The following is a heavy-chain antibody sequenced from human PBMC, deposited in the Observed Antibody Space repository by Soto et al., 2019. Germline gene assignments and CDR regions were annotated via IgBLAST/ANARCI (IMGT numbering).Heavy chain of an antibody. CDR3: AREDIAVAADY. CDR1: GFTFSSYA. Sequence: QVQLVESGGGVVQPVRSLRLSCAASGFTFSSYAMHWVRQAPGKGLEWVAVISYDGSNKNYADSVKGRFTISRDNSKNTLYLQMNSLRAEDTAVYYCAREDIAVAADYWGQGTLVTVSS. CDR2: ISYDGSNK. D-gene: IGHD6-19*01. J-gene: IGHJ4*02. V-gene: IGHV3-30-3*01.